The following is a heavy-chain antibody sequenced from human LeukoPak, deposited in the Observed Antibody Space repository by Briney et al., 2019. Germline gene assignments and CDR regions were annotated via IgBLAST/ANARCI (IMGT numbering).Heavy chain of an antibody. V-gene: IGHV4-34*01. CDR1: GGSFSGYY. J-gene: IGHJ4*02. Sequence: SETLSLICAVYGGSFSGYYWSWIRQPPGKGLEWIGEINHSGSTNYNPSLKSRVTISVDTSKNQFSLKLSSVTAADTAVYYCARGASTLRYFDWLLYDYWGQGTLVTVSS. CDR3: ARGASTLRYFDWLLYDY. D-gene: IGHD3-9*01. CDR2: INHSGST.